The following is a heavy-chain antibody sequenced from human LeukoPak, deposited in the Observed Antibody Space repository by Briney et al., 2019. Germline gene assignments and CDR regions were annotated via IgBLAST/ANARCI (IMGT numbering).Heavy chain of an antibody. Sequence: NPSQTLSPTCTVSGGSISSGSYYWSWIRQPAGKGLEWIGRIYTSGSTNYNPSLKSRVTISVDTSKNQFSLKLSSVTAADTAVYYCAREFIAAAGTDYWGQGTLVTVSS. CDR1: GGSISSGSYY. CDR3: AREFIAAAGTDY. V-gene: IGHV4-61*02. J-gene: IGHJ4*02. CDR2: IYTSGST. D-gene: IGHD6-13*01.